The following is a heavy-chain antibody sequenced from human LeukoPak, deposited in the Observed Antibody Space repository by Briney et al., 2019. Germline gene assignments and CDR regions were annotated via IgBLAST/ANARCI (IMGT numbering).Heavy chain of an antibody. CDR1: GYSISSGYY. CDR2: IHSSGNT. CDR3: ARGEGAEAFDI. Sequence: PSATLSLTCTVSGYSISSGYYWGWIRQPPGKRLEWVGSIHSSGNTYYNPTLKSRVTISVDTSKNQFSLKLSSVTAADTAVYYCARGEGAEAFDIWGQGTMVTVSS. V-gene: IGHV4-38-2*02. D-gene: IGHD1-26*01. J-gene: IGHJ3*02.